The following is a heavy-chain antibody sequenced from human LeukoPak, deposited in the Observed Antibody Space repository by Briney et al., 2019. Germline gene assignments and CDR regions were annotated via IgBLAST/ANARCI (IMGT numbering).Heavy chain of an antibody. CDR2: ISGSGGST. CDR3: AKDGGYCTNGVCYTPGYFQH. CDR1: GFTFSSYA. D-gene: IGHD2-8*01. Sequence: GGSLRLSCAASGFTFSSYAMSWVRQAPGKGLEWVSAISGSGGSTYYADSVKGRFTISRDNSKTTLYLQMNSLRAEDTAVYYCAKDGGYCTNGVCYTPGYFQHWGQGTLVTVSS. V-gene: IGHV3-23*01. J-gene: IGHJ1*01.